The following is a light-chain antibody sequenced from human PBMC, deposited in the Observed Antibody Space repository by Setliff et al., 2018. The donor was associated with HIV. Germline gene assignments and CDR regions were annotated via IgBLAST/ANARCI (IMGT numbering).Light chain of an antibody. CDR1: SSDVGAHNY. V-gene: IGLV2-14*01. CDR2: EVT. Sequence: QSALTQPASVPGSPGQSITISCTGTSSDVGAHNYVSWYQQHPGKAPKLMIYEVTHRPSGVSNRFSGSKSGNTASLTISGLQAEDEADYYCSSDRNSNSLLFGGGTKVTVL. J-gene: IGLJ2*01. CDR3: SSDRNSNSLL.